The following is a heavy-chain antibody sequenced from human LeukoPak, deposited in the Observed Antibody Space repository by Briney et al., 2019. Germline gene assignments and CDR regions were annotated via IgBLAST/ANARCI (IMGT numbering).Heavy chain of an antibody. J-gene: IGHJ4*02. V-gene: IGHV3-30*03. Sequence: PGGSLLLSCAASGFTFSSYSMNWVRQAPGKGLEGVAVISYDGGDKYYADSVKGRFTISRDNSKNTLYLQMNSLRAEDTAVYYCAREGDAGAYFDYWGQGTLVTVSS. D-gene: IGHD1-14*01. CDR3: AREGDAGAYFDY. CDR2: ISYDGGDK. CDR1: GFTFSSYS.